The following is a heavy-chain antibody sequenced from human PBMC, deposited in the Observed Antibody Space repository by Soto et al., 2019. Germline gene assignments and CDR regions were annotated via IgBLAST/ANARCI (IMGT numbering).Heavy chain of an antibody. Sequence: QVQLQQSGPGLVKPSQTLSLTCAISGDSVSSNSAVWNWIRQSPSRGLEWLGRTYYRSKWYTDYAVSVKSRITHNPDISNNQVSLHLNSVTPHDTAVYYCVRLIGNSWLDSWGQGTLVTVSS. CDR2: TYYRSKWYT. CDR3: VRLIGNSWLDS. V-gene: IGHV6-1*01. D-gene: IGHD2-8*01. J-gene: IGHJ5*01. CDR1: GDSVSSNSAV.